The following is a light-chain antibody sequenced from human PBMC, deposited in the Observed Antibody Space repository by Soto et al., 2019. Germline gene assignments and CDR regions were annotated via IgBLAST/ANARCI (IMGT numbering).Light chain of an antibody. CDR1: QSITTH. CDR2: HSS. V-gene: IGKV3-15*01. J-gene: IGKJ1*01. CDR3: QQYNTWHRT. Sequence: EIVMTQSPATLSVSPGDRATLSCRASQSITTHLAWYQQRPGQAPRLLIYHSSTRATGVPTRFSGSGSGTDFTLTINSLQSEDIAVYYCQQYNTWHRTFGQGTKVDI.